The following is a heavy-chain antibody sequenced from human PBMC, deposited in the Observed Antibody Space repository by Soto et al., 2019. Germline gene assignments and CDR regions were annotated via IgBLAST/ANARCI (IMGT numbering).Heavy chain of an antibody. CDR3: ARDVVGSDYFDS. CDR1: GGTFSSYA. Sequence: VASVKVSCKASGGTFSSYAIGWVRQAPGQGLEWMGGIIPIFGTANYAQKFQGRVTITADESTSTAYMELSRLRSDDTAVYYCARDVVGSDYFDSWGQGTLVTVSS. J-gene: IGHJ4*02. D-gene: IGHD1-26*01. CDR2: IIPIFGTA. V-gene: IGHV1-69*13.